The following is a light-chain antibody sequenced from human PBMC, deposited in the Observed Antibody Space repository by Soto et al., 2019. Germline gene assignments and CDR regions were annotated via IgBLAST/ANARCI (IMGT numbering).Light chain of an antibody. V-gene: IGLV2-14*01. CDR3: CSLTTSHTYV. J-gene: IGLJ1*01. CDR2: HVT. CDR1: SSDVGGYNY. Sequence: QSALIQPASVSGSRGQSITISCTGASSDVGGYNYVSWYQQFPGRAPKVMIYHVTYRPSGVSNRYSGSKSGNSASLTISGLQADDEADYYCCSLTTSHTYVFGSGTKLTVL.